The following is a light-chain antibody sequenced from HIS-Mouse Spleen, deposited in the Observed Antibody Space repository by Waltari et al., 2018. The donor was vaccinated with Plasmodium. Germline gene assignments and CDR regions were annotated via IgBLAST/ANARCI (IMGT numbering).Light chain of an antibody. V-gene: IGLV1-51*01. J-gene: IGLJ2*01. CDR2: DNN. CDR1: SSNIGINY. CDR3: GTWDSSLSAGVV. Sequence: QSVLTQPPSVSAAPGQKVTISCSGSSSNIGINYVSWYQQPPGTAPKLLIYDNNKRPSGIPDRFSGSKSGTSATLGITGLQTGDEADYYCGTWDSSLSAGVVFGGGTKLTVL.